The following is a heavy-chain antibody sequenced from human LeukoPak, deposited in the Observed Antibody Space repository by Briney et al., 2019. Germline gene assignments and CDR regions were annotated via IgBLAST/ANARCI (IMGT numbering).Heavy chain of an antibody. D-gene: IGHD2-15*01. CDR3: AREGTYCSGGSCYSRNWFDP. CDR1: GYTFTSYG. Sequence: GASVKVSCKASGYTFTSYGISWVRQAPGQGLEWMGWISAYNGNTNYAQKLQGRVTMTTDTSTSTAYMELRSLRSDDTAVYYCAREGTYCSGGSCYSRNWFDPWGQGTLVTVSS. CDR2: ISAYNGNT. V-gene: IGHV1-18*01. J-gene: IGHJ5*02.